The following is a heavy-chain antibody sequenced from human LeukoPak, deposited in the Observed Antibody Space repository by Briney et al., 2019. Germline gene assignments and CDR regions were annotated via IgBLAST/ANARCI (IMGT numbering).Heavy chain of an antibody. Sequence: ASVKVSCKASGYTFTGYYLHWVRQAPGQGLEWMGWLNPNSGSTNYAQNFQGRVTMTRITSISTAFMELSSLKSDDTAVYYCARGRHDYVRGTYLLDSWGQGTLLIVSS. J-gene: IGHJ4*02. CDR1: GYTFTGYY. V-gene: IGHV1-2*02. D-gene: IGHD3-16*01. CDR2: LNPNSGST. CDR3: ARGRHDYVRGTYLLDS.